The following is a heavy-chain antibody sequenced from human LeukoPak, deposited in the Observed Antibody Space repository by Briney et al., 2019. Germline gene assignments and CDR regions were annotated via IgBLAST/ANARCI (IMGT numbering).Heavy chain of an antibody. Sequence: GRSLRLSCAASGFTFSSYAMHWVRQAPGKGLEWVAVISYDGSNKYYADSVKGRFTISRDNSKNTLYLQMNSLRAEDTAVYYCASQPPATGYYYYYMDVWGKGTTVTVSS. CDR1: GFTFSSYA. CDR3: ASQPPATGYYYYYMDV. D-gene: IGHD1-26*01. CDR2: ISYDGSNK. J-gene: IGHJ6*03. V-gene: IGHV3-30-3*01.